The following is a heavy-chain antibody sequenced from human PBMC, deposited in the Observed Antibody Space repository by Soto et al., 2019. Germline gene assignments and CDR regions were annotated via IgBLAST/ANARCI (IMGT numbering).Heavy chain of an antibody. CDR2: ISFGGTNK. CDR1: GFTFISYT. D-gene: IGHD6-13*01. Sequence: PGWSLRLSCASSGFTFISYTLHWVRQAPGKGLEWVAVISFGGTNKYYADSVKGRFTISRDNSKDTLYLEMNSLRAEDTAVYYCAKPGYGHDGDYFYGMDVWGQGTTVTVSS. CDR3: AKPGYGHDGDYFYGMDV. V-gene: IGHV3-30-3*02. J-gene: IGHJ6*02.